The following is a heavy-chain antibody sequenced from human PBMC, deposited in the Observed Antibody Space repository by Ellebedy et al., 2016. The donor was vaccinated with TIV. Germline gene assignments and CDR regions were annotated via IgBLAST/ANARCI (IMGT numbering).Heavy chain of an antibody. J-gene: IGHJ4*02. Sequence: PGGSLRLSCAAKGFTFSSYAMSWVRQAPGQGREWGSGINGKAVSTAYADSVKGRFTISRDNSKDTLFLQMNSLRAEDTAVYYCASSRYHYYLGNTIFVYWGQGTLVTVSS. CDR3: ASSRYHYYLGNTIFVY. V-gene: IGHV3-23*01. CDR2: INGKAVST. CDR1: GFTFSSYA. D-gene: IGHD3-10*01.